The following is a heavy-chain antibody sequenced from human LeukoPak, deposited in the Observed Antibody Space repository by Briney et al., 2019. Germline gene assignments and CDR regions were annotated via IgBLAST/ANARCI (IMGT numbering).Heavy chain of an antibody. CDR3: ARDYTPRYYDSSGGLDY. V-gene: IGHV4-4*07. CDR1: GGSISSYY. J-gene: IGHJ4*02. CDR2: IYTSGST. D-gene: IGHD3-22*01. Sequence: SETLSLTCTVSGGSISSYYWSWIRQPAGKGLEWIGRIYTSGSTNYNPSLKSRVTMSVDTSKNQFSLKLSSVTAADTAVYYCARDYTPRYYDSSGGLDYWGQGTLVTVSS.